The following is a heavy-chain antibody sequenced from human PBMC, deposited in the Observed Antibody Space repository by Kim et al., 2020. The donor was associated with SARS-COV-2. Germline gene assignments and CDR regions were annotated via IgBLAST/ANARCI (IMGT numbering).Heavy chain of an antibody. D-gene: IGHD1-26*01. CDR3: AATIVGATGLIY. J-gene: IGHJ4*02. V-gene: IGHV3-74*01. Sequence: YADSVKGRFTISRDDAKHTLYLQMSSQGAEDTAVYYGAATIVGATGLIYWGQGTLVTVSS.